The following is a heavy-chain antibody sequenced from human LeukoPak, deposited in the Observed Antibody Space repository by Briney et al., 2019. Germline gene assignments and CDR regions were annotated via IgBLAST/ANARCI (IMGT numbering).Heavy chain of an antibody. J-gene: IGHJ4*02. CDR1: GGTHSSYA. D-gene: IGHD2-2*01. CDR3: AREDIVVVPAANLL. Sequence: ASVKVSCKASGGTHSSYAISWVRQAPGQGLEWMGRIIPIFGTANYAQKFQGRVTITTDESTSTAYMELSSLRSEDTAVYYCAREDIVVVPAANLLWGQGTLVTVSS. V-gene: IGHV1-69*05. CDR2: IIPIFGTA.